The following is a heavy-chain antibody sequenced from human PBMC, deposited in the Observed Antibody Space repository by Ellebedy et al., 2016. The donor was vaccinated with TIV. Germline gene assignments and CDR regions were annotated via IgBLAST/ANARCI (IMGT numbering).Heavy chain of an antibody. CDR2: IYYSGST. Sequence: MPSETLSLTCTVSGASFSSRSYYWGWIRQPPGKGLEWIGNIYYSGSTYYSPSLKSRVTISVDTSKNQFSLKLSSVTAADTAVYYCARQVWAGYSGYGIYYFDYWGQGTLVTVSS. CDR1: GASFSSRSYY. D-gene: IGHD5-12*01. CDR3: ARQVWAGYSGYGIYYFDY. J-gene: IGHJ4*02. V-gene: IGHV4-39*01.